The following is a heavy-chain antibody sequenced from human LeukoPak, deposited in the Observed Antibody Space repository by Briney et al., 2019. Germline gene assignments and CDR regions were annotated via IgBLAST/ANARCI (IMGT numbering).Heavy chain of an antibody. J-gene: IGHJ4*02. V-gene: IGHV3-48*02. Sequence: GGSLRLSCAASGFAFSDYSMNWVRQAPGKGLEWVSYISSSDNTIHYADSVKGRFTISRDNAKNSLYLEMNSLRDEDTAEYYCARVHRGYSYGRLDYWGQGTLVTVSS. CDR1: GFAFSDYS. D-gene: IGHD5-18*01. CDR2: ISSSDNTI. CDR3: ARVHRGYSYGRLDY.